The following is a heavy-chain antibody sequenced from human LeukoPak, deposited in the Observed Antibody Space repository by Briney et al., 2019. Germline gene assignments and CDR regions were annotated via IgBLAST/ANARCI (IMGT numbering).Heavy chain of an antibody. Sequence: PGGSPRLSCGASGFIFGDYWMSWFRQAPEKGLAWVGMIKEDRSDILYVDSVKGRFTISRDNDNNSLYLQMDSLRAEDTAVYNSATDILRVEVTLYFDYWVQGILVSVSS. V-gene: IGHV3-7*01. CDR2: IKEDRSDI. J-gene: IGHJ4*02. CDR3: ATDILRVEVTLYFDY. CDR1: GFIFGDYW. D-gene: IGHD1-26*01.